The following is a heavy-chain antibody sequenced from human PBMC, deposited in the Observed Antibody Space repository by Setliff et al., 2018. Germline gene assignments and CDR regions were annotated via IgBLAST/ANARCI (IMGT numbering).Heavy chain of an antibody. CDR3: AREVNDNFWSGYLYYYGMDV. V-gene: IGHV1-69*06. CDR2: IIPIFGTA. Sequence: SVKVSCKASGGTFSSYDISWVRQAPGQGLEWMGRIIPIFGTANYAQKFQGRVTITADKSTSTAYMELSRLRAEDTAVYYCAREVNDNFWSGYLYYYGMDVWGQGTTVTVSS. J-gene: IGHJ6*02. D-gene: IGHD3-3*01. CDR1: GGTFSSYD.